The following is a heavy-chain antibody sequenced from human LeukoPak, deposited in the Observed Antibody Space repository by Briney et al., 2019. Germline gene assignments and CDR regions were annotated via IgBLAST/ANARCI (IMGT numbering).Heavy chain of an antibody. V-gene: IGHV1-69*05. Sequence: SVKVSCKASGGTFSGYAISWVRQAPGQGLERLGGFIPIFGTTNYTQRFQGRITITTDESTTTAYMELSSLRSEDTAVYFCAGGDPFNYYMDVWGKGTTVIVFS. CDR1: GGTFSGYA. J-gene: IGHJ6*03. CDR3: AGGDPFNYYMDV. CDR2: FIPIFGTT. D-gene: IGHD4-17*01.